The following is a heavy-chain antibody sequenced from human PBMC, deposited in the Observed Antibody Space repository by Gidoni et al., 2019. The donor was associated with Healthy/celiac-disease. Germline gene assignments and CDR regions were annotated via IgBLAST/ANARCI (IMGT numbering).Heavy chain of an antibody. J-gene: IGHJ4*02. Sequence: EVQLVESGGGLVQPGRSLRLSCAASGFTFDDYAMHWVRQAPGKGLEWVSGISWNSGSIGYADSVKGRFTISRDNAKNSLYLQMNSLRAEDTALYYCAKDISRSSGWSTPRYYFDYWGQGTLVTVSS. D-gene: IGHD6-19*01. V-gene: IGHV3-9*01. CDR2: ISWNSGSI. CDR1: GFTFDDYA. CDR3: AKDISRSSGWSTPRYYFDY.